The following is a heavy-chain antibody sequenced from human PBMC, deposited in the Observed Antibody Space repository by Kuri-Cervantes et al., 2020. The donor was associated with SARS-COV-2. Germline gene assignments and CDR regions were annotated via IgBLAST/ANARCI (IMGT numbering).Heavy chain of an antibody. J-gene: IGHJ4*02. D-gene: IGHD6-6*01. CDR1: GFTFSSYA. Sequence: GGSLRLSCAASGFTFSSYAMSWVRQAPGKGREWVSAISGSGGSTYYADSVKGRFTISRDNSKNTLYLQMNSLRAEDTAVYYCAKTVTARGFVYWGQGTLVTDSS. CDR3: AKTVTARGFVY. V-gene: IGHV3-23*01. CDR2: ISGSGGST.